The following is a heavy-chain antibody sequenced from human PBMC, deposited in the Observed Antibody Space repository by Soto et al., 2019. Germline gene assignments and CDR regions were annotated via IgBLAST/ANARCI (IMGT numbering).Heavy chain of an antibody. CDR2: IYTGGST. CDR3: ARANVGPPGGGSWTMPFDF. J-gene: IGHJ4*02. CDR1: GGSISSSSYY. Sequence: SETLSLTCTVSGGSISSSSYYWSWFRQPAGKGLEWIGRIYTGGSTNYNPSLKCRVTLSVDTSKNQFSLRLTSVTAADTAVYYCARANVGPPGGGSWTMPFDFWGQGTLVTVSS. V-gene: IGHV4-61*02. D-gene: IGHD2-15*01.